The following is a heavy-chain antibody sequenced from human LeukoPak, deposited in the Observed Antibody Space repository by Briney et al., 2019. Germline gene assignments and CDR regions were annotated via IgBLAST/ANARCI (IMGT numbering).Heavy chain of an antibody. CDR2: INHSGST. V-gene: IGHV4-34*01. J-gene: IGHJ4*02. CDR1: GGSFSGYY. CDR3: ARGYQLLYDYFDY. Sequence: SETLSLTCAGYGGSFSGYYWSWIRQPPGKGLEWIGEINHSGSTNYNPSLKSRVTISVDTSKNQFSLKLSSVTAADTAVYYCARGYQLLYDYFDYWGQGTLVTVSS. D-gene: IGHD2-2*02.